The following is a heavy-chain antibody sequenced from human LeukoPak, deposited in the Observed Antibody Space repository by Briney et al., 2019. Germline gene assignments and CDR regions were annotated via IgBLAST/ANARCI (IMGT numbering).Heavy chain of an antibody. CDR3: ARDWGSGNSYYFDY. CDR2: IWYDGSNK. D-gene: IGHD3-10*01. CDR1: GFTFSSYG. Sequence: GRSPRLSCAASGFTFSSYGMHWVRQAPGKGLEWVAVIWYDGSNKYYADSVKGRFTISRDNSKNTLYLQMNSLRAEDTAVYYCARDWGSGNSYYFDYWGQGTLVTVSS. V-gene: IGHV3-33*01. J-gene: IGHJ4*02.